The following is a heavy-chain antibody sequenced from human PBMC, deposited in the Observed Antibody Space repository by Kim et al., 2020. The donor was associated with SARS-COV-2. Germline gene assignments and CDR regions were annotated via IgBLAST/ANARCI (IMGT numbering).Heavy chain of an antibody. D-gene: IGHD6-6*01. V-gene: IGHV1-8*01. CDR1: GYTFTSYD. CDR3: ARAYSSSRWFDP. J-gene: IGHJ5*02. CDR2: MNPNSGNT. Sequence: ASVKVSCKASGYTFTSYDINWVRQATGQGLEWMGWMNPNSGNTGYAQKFQGRVTMTRNTSISTAYMELSSLRSEDTAVYYCARAYSSSRWFDPWGQGTLVTVSS.